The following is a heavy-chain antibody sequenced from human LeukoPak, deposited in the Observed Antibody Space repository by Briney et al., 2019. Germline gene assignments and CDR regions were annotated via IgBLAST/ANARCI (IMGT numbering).Heavy chain of an antibody. D-gene: IGHD2-2*02. V-gene: IGHV4-59*08. CDR1: GGSVSSYS. CDR3: ARTRSQAISAQYFDY. J-gene: IGHJ4*02. Sequence: SETLSLTCTVSGGSVSSYSWSWIRQPPAKGLEWIGYFYYSGSTNYNPSLKSRVTISVDTSKSQFSLNLTSVTAADTAVYYCARTRSQAISAQYFDYWGQGTLVTVSS. CDR2: FYYSGST.